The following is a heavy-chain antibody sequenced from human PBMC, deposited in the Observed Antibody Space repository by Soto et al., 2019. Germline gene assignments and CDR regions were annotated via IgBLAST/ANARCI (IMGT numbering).Heavy chain of an antibody. D-gene: IGHD1-26*01. J-gene: IGHJ4*02. CDR3: ARDRGIVGATGGEYYFDY. CDR1: GYTFTSYG. Sequence: RASVKVSCKASGYTFTSYGISWVRQAPGQGLEWMGWISAYNGNTNYAQKLQGRVTMTTDTSTSTAYMELRSLRSDDTAVYYCARDRGIVGATGGEYYFDYWGQGTLVTVSS. V-gene: IGHV1-18*04. CDR2: ISAYNGNT.